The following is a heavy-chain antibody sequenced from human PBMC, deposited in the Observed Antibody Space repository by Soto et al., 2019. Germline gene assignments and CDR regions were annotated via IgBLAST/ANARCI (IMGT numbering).Heavy chain of an antibody. D-gene: IGHD3-9*01. Sequence: QVQLVQSGAEEKKPGASVKVSCKASGYTFTSYAMHWVRQAPGQRLEWMGWINAGNGNTKYSQKFQGRVTITRDTSASTAYMELSSLRSEDTAVYYCAIGYYDILTGYFRVGYYYGMDVWGQGTTVTVSS. J-gene: IGHJ6*02. CDR2: INAGNGNT. V-gene: IGHV1-3*05. CDR3: AIGYYDILTGYFRVGYYYGMDV. CDR1: GYTFTSYA.